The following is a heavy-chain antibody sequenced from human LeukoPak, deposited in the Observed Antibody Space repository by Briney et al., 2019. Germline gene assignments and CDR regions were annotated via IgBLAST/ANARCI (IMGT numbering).Heavy chain of an antibody. Sequence: SVKVSCKASGGTFSSYAISWVRQAPGQGLEWMGRIIPILGIANYAQKFQGRVTITADKSTSTAYMGLSSLRSEDTAVYYCARDRGVTAMVTATYYFDYWGQGTLVTVSS. J-gene: IGHJ4*02. CDR1: GGTFSSYA. CDR2: IIPILGIA. CDR3: ARDRGVTAMVTATYYFDY. D-gene: IGHD5-18*01. V-gene: IGHV1-69*04.